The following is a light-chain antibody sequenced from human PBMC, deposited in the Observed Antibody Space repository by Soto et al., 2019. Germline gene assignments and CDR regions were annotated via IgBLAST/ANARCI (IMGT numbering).Light chain of an antibody. J-gene: IGKJ1*01. CDR1: QGISSS. V-gene: IGKV1-27*01. CDR2: AAT. CDR3: QKCNSAPRA. Sequence: DIQMTQSPSSLSATVGDRVTVTCRASQGISSSLAWYQQKPGKVPKLLIYAATTLQSGVPSRSRGSGFGTDFTLTISSLLPEGVAGYYCQKCNSAPRAFGQGTKVEIK.